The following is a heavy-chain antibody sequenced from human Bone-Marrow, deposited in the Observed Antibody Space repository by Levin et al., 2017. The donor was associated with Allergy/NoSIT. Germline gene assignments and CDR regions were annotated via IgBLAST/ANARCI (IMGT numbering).Heavy chain of an antibody. D-gene: IGHD3-22*01. CDR3: ARDGTYYYDSSGYHWEYFFDY. CDR1: GDDVSSNSAA. V-gene: IGHV6-1*01. Sequence: SQTLSLPCAISGDDVSSNSAAWNWIRQSPSRGLEWLGRTYYRSKWNYDYAVSVKGRITIYPDTSKNQFSLQLTSVTPDDTAVYYCARDGTYYYDSSGYHWEYFFDYWGQGILVTVSS. J-gene: IGHJ4*02. CDR2: TYYRSKWNY.